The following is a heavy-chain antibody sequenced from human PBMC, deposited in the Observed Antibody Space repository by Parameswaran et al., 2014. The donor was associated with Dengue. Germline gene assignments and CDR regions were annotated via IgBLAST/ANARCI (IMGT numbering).Heavy chain of an antibody. CDR2: ISSSSSYI. Sequence: KWIRQPPGKGLEWVSSISSSSSYIYYADSVKGRFTISRDNAKNSLYLQMNSLRAEDTAVYYCARDFYYDSSGYFYWGQGTLVTVSS. D-gene: IGHD3-22*01. J-gene: IGHJ4*02. V-gene: IGHV3-21*01. CDR3: ARDFYYDSSGYFY.